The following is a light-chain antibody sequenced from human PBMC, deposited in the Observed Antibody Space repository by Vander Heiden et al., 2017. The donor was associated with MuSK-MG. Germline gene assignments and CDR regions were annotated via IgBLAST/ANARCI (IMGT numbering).Light chain of an antibody. V-gene: IGLV3-1*01. Sequence: SYALTQPPSVSVSPGQTAIISCSGEKLGDKYVWWYRQKPGQSPVLVIYRDIQRPSGIPERFSGSNSGTTATLTISETQPLDEADYYCQAGDRSIVVFGGGTKLTVL. CDR1: KLGDKY. CDR2: RDI. J-gene: IGLJ3*02. CDR3: QAGDRSIVV.